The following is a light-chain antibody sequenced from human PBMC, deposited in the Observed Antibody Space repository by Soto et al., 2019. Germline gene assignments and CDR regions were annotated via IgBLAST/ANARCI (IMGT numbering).Light chain of an antibody. CDR2: WAS. V-gene: IGKV4-1*01. CDR1: QSVLYSSHNKNY. CDR3: QQYYSTPWT. J-gene: IGKJ1*01. Sequence: DIVMTQSPDSLAVSLGERATINCKSSQSVLYSSHNKNYLAWYQQKPGQPPKLLIYWASTRESGVPDRFSGSGSGTNFTLTISSLQAEDVAVYYCQQYYSTPWTFRQGTKVEIK.